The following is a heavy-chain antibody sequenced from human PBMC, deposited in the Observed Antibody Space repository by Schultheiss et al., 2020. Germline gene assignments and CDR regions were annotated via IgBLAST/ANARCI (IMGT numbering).Heavy chain of an antibody. D-gene: IGHD2-15*01. CDR1: GGSISSGGYY. J-gene: IGHJ5*02. V-gene: IGHV4-39*07. CDR2: INHSGST. Sequence: SETLSLTCTVSGGSISSGGYYWGWIRQPPGKGLEWIGEINHSGSTNYNPSLKSRVTISVDTSKNQFSLKLSSVTAADTAVYYCARYTTNIMVAATGYNWFDPWGQGTLVTVSS. CDR3: ARYTTNIMVAATGYNWFDP.